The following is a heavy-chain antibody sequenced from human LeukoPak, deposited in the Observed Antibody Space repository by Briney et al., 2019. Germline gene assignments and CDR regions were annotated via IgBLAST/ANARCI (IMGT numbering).Heavy chain of an antibody. CDR1: GGSISSGSYY. Sequence: SETLSLTCTVSGGSISSGSYYWSWIRQPAGKGLEWIGRIYTSGSTNYNPSLKSRVTISVDTSKNQFSLKLSSVTAADTAVYYCARGGYSYGYPYYYYYMDVWGKGTTVTISS. J-gene: IGHJ6*03. D-gene: IGHD5-18*01. V-gene: IGHV4-61*02. CDR2: IYTSGST. CDR3: ARGGYSYGYPYYYYYMDV.